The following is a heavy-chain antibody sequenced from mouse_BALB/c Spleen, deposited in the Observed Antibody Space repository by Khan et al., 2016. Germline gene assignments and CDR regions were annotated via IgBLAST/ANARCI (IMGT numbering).Heavy chain of an antibody. CDR1: GFTFNTYA. Sequence: EVQLVESGGGLVQPKGSLKLSCAASGFTFNTYAMNWVRQAPGKGLEWVARIRSKSNNYATYYADSVKDRFTIPRDDSQSLLSLQMNNWKTDDTAMYYGGRHYYGSNWYFDVWGAGTTVTVSS. D-gene: IGHD1-1*01. CDR3: GRHYYGSNWYFDV. V-gene: IGHV10-1*02. CDR2: IRSKSNNYAT. J-gene: IGHJ1*01.